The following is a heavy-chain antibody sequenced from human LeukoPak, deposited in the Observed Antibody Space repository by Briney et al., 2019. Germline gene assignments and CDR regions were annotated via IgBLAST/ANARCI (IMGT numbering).Heavy chain of an antibody. CDR1: GGSISSYY. Sequence: SETLSLTCTVSGGSISSYYWGWIRQPPGKGLEWIGSIYYSGNTYYNPSLKSRVTISVDTSKNHFSLKLTSVTAADTAVYFCARGQFCGADCYSGDYMDVWGKGTTVTVSS. CDR2: IYYSGNT. D-gene: IGHD2-21*02. CDR3: ARGQFCGADCYSGDYMDV. V-gene: IGHV4-39*07. J-gene: IGHJ6*03.